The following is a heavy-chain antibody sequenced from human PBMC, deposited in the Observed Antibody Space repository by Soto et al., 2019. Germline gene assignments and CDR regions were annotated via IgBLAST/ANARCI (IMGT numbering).Heavy chain of an antibody. Sequence: QVRLGQSGAEVQKPGASVKVSCQASGCAFTTYGITWVRQAPGQGLEWMGWISAHNGNTNYAQKLQGRVTVTRDTSTSTAYMELRSLRSKDTAVYYCARGRYGDYGGQGALVTVSS. V-gene: IGHV1-18*01. J-gene: IGHJ4*02. CDR1: GCAFTTYG. CDR3: ARGRYGDY. D-gene: IGHD1-1*01. CDR2: ISAHNGNT.